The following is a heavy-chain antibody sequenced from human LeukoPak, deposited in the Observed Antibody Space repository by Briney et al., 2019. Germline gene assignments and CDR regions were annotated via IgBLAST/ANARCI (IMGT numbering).Heavy chain of an antibody. CDR2: SNHGGST. J-gene: IGHJ5*02. V-gene: IGHV4-34*01. CDR3: ARVLLSNYDFWSGYSNWFDP. Sequence: SETLSLTCAVYGGSFSGYYWSWIRQSPGKGLEWIGESNHGGSTNYNPSLKSRVIISVDTSKNQFSLKLNSVTAADTAVYYCARVLLSNYDFWSGYSNWFDPWGQGTLVTVSS. D-gene: IGHD3-3*01. CDR1: GGSFSGYY.